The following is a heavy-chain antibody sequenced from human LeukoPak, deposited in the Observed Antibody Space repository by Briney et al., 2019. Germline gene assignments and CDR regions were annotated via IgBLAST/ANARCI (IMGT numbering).Heavy chain of an antibody. CDR1: GYTFTGYY. J-gene: IGHJ4*02. CDR2: ISAYNGNT. D-gene: IGHD3-22*01. CDR3: ARVMNNRVGYYDSSGYYDY. Sequence: ASVKVSCKASGYTFTGYYIHWVRQAPGQGLEWMGRISAYNGNTNYAQKLQGRVTMTTDTSTSTAYMELRSLRSDDTAVYYCARVMNNRVGYYDSSGYYDYWGQGTLVTVSS. V-gene: IGHV1-18*04.